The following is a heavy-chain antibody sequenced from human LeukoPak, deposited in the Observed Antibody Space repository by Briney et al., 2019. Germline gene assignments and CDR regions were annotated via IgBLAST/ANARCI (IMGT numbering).Heavy chain of an antibody. CDR3: ARETDTYYDILIGYNWFDH. CDR2: IYHSGST. CDR1: GYSISSGYY. J-gene: IGHJ5*02. D-gene: IGHD3-9*01. Sequence: SETLSLTCTVSGYSISSGYYWGWIRPPPGKGLEWIGRIYHSGSTYYNPSLKSRVTISVDTSKNQFSLKLSSVTAADTAVYYCARETDTYYDILIGYNWFDHWGQGTLVTVSS. V-gene: IGHV4-38-2*02.